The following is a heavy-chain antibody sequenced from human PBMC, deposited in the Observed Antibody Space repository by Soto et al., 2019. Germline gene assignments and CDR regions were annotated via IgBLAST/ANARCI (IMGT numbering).Heavy chain of an antibody. V-gene: IGHV4-30-2*01. CDR3: ARDAYYDFWSDLRYYYGMDV. Sequence: NPSETLSLTCAVSGGSISSGGCSWSWIRQPPGKGLEWIGYIYHSGSTYYNPSLKSRVTISVDRSKNQFSLKLSSVTAADTAVYYCARDAYYDFWSDLRYYYGMDVWGQGTTVTVSS. D-gene: IGHD3-3*01. CDR1: GGSISSGGCS. J-gene: IGHJ6*02. CDR2: IYHSGST.